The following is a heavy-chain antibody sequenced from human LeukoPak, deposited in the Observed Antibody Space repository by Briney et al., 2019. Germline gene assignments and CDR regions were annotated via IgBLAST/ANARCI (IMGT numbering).Heavy chain of an antibody. CDR1: GGSISTYY. CDR3: ARGGVAAADSNPYYFDY. CDR2: IYYTGST. Sequence: SETLSLTCTVSGGSISTYYWTWIRQPPGKGLEWIGNIYYTGSTNYNPSLWSRVTISVNPSTNHFSLKLSSVTAADTAVYYCARGGVAAADSNPYYFDYWGQGTLVTVSS. V-gene: IGHV4-59*08. J-gene: IGHJ4*02. D-gene: IGHD6-13*01.